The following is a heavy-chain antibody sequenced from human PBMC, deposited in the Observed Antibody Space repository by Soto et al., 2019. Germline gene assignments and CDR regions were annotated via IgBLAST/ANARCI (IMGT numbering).Heavy chain of an antibody. D-gene: IGHD4-17*01. CDR3: AGVIDTGGRTDAFDI. V-gene: IGHV6-1*01. Sequence: SQTLSLTCAISGDSVSSNSAAWNWIRQSPSRGLEWLGRTYYRSKWYNDYAVSEKSRITINPDTSKNQFSLQLNSVTPEDTAVYFCAGVIDTGGRTDAFDIWGQGTMVTVSS. CDR2: TYYRSKWYN. CDR1: GDSVSSNSAA. J-gene: IGHJ3*02.